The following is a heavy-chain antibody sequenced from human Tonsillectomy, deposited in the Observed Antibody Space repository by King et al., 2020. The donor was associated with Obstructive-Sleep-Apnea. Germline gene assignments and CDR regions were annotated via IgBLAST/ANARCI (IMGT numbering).Heavy chain of an antibody. J-gene: IGHJ4*02. D-gene: IGHD6-6*01. V-gene: IGHV3-30*04. CDR2: ISDDGSNK. CDR3: ARDRSSDFDY. Sequence: VQLVESGGGVVQPGRSLRLSCAASGFTFSTYAMHWVRQAPGKGLEWVAVISDDGSNKYYADSVKGRFTISRDNSKNTLYLQMNSLRAEDTAVYYCARDRSSDFDYWGQGTLVTVSS. CDR1: GFTFSTYA.